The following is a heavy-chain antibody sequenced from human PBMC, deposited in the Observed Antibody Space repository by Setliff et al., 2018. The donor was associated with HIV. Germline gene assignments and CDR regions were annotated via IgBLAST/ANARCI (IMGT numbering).Heavy chain of an antibody. Sequence: SETLSLTCAVSGGSITSSNWGSWVRQPPGKGLEWIGEIYHSGRTNYNPSLKSRLTISVDKSNNQFSLRLSAVTAADTAVYYCASFGGWYHDAFDIWGQGTMVTVS. CDR2: IYHSGRT. V-gene: IGHV4-4*02. D-gene: IGHD6-19*01. CDR1: GGSITSSNW. CDR3: ASFGGWYHDAFDI. J-gene: IGHJ3*02.